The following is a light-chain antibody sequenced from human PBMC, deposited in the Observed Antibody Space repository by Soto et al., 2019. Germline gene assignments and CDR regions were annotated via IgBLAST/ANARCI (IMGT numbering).Light chain of an antibody. J-gene: IGLJ1*01. CDR2: EVT. Sequence: SVVSQPDSVSGSLGQSVTISCIGTSSDVDGYNYVGWYQQYPGKAPKLMIYEVTNRPSGVSSRFSGSKSGNTASLTISGLQAEDEADYYCSSFASSSTDVFGTGTKVTVL. V-gene: IGLV2-14*01. CDR3: SSFASSSTDV. CDR1: SSDVDGYNY.